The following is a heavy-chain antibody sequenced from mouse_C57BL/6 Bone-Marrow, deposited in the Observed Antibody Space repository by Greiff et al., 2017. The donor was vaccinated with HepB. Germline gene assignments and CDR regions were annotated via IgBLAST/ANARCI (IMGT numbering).Heavy chain of an antibody. V-gene: IGHV2-2*01. CDR3: ASPTAY. CDR1: GFSLTSYG. D-gene: IGHD2-10*01. CDR2: IWSGGST. Sequence: QVQLQESGPGLVQPSQRLSITCTVSGFSLTSYGVHWVRQSPGKGLEWLGVIWSGGSTDYNAAFISRLSISKDNSKSQVFFKMNSLQADDTAIYYCASPTAYWGQGTLVTVSA. J-gene: IGHJ3*01.